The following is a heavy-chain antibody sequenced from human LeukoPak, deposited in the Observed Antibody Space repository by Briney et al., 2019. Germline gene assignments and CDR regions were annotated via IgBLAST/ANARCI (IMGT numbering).Heavy chain of an antibody. D-gene: IGHD3-3*01. Sequence: GGSLRLSCAASGFTVSSNYMSWVRQAPAKGQELVSVIYSGGSACYADSVKGRFTISRANSKNTLYLQMNSLRAEDTAVYYCARDHDDFWSGYSPVGYWGQGTLVTVSS. CDR1: GFTVSSNY. CDR3: ARDHDDFWSGYSPVGY. V-gene: IGHV3-53*05. J-gene: IGHJ4*02. CDR2: IYSGGSA.